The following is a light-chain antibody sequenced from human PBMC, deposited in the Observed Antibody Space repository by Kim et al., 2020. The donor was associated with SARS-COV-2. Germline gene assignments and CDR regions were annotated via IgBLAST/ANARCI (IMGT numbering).Light chain of an antibody. CDR2: AAS. V-gene: IGKV3-15*01. Sequence: EILMTQSPATLSMSLGESATLSCRAGQTVTSNLAWYQQRPGQAPRLLIYAASTRATGIPARFSGSGSGTEFTLTISSLQSEDFAVYYCQQYNNWPPRYTFGQGTKLEI. J-gene: IGKJ2*01. CDR1: QTVTSN. CDR3: QQYNNWPPRYT.